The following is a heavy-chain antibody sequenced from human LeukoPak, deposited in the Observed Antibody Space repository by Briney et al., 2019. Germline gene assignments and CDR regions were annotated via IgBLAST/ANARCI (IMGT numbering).Heavy chain of an antibody. J-gene: IGHJ3*02. CDR3: ARSYSDAFDI. Sequence: GGSLRLSCAASGFTFSRYGMHWVRQAPGRGLEWVAFIRYDGTNKHYADSVKGRFTISRDNSKHTLYLQMSSLRAEDTAVYYCARSYSDAFDIWGQGTMVTVSS. CDR2: IRYDGTNK. V-gene: IGHV3-30*02. CDR1: GFTFSRYG. D-gene: IGHD1-26*01.